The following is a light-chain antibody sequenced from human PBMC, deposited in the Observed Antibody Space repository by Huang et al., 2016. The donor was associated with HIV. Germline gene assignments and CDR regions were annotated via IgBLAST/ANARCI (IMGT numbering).Light chain of an antibody. Sequence: EIVLTQSPASLSWYPGESVTLFCRASQNIDTPLAWYQQKPGQSPRLLIYDASQRATGVPDRFTGSGSGTDFTLTISRLESDDFAVYFCQQRASWLTFGGGTKVEVK. J-gene: IGKJ4*01. CDR1: QNIDTP. CDR2: DAS. V-gene: IGKV3-11*01. CDR3: QQRASWLT.